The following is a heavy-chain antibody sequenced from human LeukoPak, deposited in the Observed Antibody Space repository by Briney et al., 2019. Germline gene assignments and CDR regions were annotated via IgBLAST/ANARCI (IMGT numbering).Heavy chain of an antibody. J-gene: IGHJ4*02. CDR3: ARALGIAAAGFHY. D-gene: IGHD6-13*01. V-gene: IGHV1-69*05. CDR1: GGTFISYA. Sequence: SVKVSCKASGGTFISYAISWVRQAPGQGLEWMGGIIPIFGTANYAQKFQGRVTITTDESTSTAYMELSSLRSEDTAVYYCARALGIAAAGFHYWGQGTLVTVSS. CDR2: IIPIFGTA.